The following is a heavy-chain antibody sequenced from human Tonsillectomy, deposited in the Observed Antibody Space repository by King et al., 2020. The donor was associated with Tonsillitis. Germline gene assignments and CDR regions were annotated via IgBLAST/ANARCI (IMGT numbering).Heavy chain of an antibody. CDR1: GFTFSNAW. V-gene: IGHV3-15*01. Sequence: VQLVESGGGLVKPGGPLRLSCAASGFTFSNAWMSWVRQAPGKGLEWVGRIKSKTDGGTTDYAAPVKGRFTISRDDSKNTLYLQMNSLKTEDTAVYYCTTAFLQAARPYYFDYWGQGTLVTVSS. D-gene: IGHD6-6*01. CDR3: TTAFLQAARPYYFDY. J-gene: IGHJ4*02. CDR2: IKSKTDGGTT.